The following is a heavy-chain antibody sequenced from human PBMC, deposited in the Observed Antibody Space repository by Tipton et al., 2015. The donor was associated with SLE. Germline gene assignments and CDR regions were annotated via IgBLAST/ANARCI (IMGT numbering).Heavy chain of an antibody. Sequence: QSGPEVKRPGASVKVSCKASGYSFTSYALHWVRQAPGQSLEWMGWINAGNGNTKYSQNFQGRVTITRDTLASTAYMELSSLRSEDTAVYYCARSFRAAPGYEYWYFDLWGRGTLVTVSS. V-gene: IGHV1-3*01. J-gene: IGHJ2*01. CDR3: ARSFRAAPGYEYWYFDL. D-gene: IGHD6-13*01. CDR2: INAGNGNT. CDR1: GYSFTSYA.